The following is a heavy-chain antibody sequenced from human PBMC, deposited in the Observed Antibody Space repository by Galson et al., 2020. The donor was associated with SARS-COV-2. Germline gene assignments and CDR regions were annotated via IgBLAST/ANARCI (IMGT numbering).Heavy chain of an antibody. Sequence: GGSLRLSCAASGFIFSNYGMSWVRQAPGKGLEWVSSINSGYSTYYAGSVEGRFIISRDTSKNTLSLQMNTLRADDTAVYYCASLTQATYWYFDLWGRGTLVTVSS. V-gene: IGHV3-23*01. J-gene: IGHJ2*01. CDR2: INSGYST. CDR1: GFIFSNYG. CDR3: ASLTQATYWYFDL.